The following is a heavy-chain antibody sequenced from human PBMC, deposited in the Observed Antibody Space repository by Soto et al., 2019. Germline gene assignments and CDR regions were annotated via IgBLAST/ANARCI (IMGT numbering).Heavy chain of an antibody. D-gene: IGHD3-3*01. CDR1: CVSISSGGYP. CDR3: ARVKDFWSGMFDY. V-gene: IGHV4-30-2*01. J-gene: IGHJ4*02. Sequence: PSKTLSLTCAASCVSISSGGYPWSWIRQPPGKGLEWIGYIYHSGSTYYTPSLKSRVTISVDRSKNQFSLKLSSVTAAYTAVYYCARVKDFWSGMFDYWGQGTLVTASS. CDR2: IYHSGST.